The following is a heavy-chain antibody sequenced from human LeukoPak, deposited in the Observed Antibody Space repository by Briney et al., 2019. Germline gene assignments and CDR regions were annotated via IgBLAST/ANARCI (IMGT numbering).Heavy chain of an antibody. CDR3: ARDRGFLEGSYYYHYMDV. CDR1: GFTVSSNY. Sequence: GGSLRLSCAASGFTVSSNYMSWVRQAPGKGLEWVSVIYSGGTTYYVDSVKGRFTISRDNSKNTLYLQMNSLRAEGTAVYYCARDRGFLEGSYYYHYMDVWGKGTTVTVSS. J-gene: IGHJ6*03. V-gene: IGHV3-66*02. CDR2: IYSGGTT. D-gene: IGHD3-3*01.